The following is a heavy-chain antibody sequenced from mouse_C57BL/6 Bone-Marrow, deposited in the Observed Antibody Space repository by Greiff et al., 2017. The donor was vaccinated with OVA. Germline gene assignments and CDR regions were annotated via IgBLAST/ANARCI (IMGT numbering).Heavy chain of an antibody. Sequence: EVQLQQSGPELVKPGASVKISCKASGYSFTDYNMNWVKQSNGKSLEWIGVINPNYGTTSYNQKFKGKATLTVDQSSSTAYMQLNSLTSEESAVYFCALFSASSSRCFYVWGTGTTVTVSS. D-gene: IGHD1-1*01. CDR2: INPNYGTT. CDR1: GYSFTDYN. CDR3: ALFSASSSRCFYV. J-gene: IGHJ1*03. V-gene: IGHV1-39*01.